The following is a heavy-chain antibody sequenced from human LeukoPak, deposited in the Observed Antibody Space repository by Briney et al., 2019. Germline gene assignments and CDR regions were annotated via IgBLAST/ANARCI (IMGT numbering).Heavy chain of an antibody. CDR1: GGSISSGGYY. Sequence: PSETLSLTCTVSGGSISSGGYYWSWIRQPPGKGLEWIGYIYHSGSTYYNPSLKSRVTISVDRSKNQFSLKLSSVTAADTAVYYCARALGQLDPPYFDYWGQGTLVTVSS. J-gene: IGHJ4*02. CDR3: ARALGQLDPPYFDY. CDR2: IYHSGST. V-gene: IGHV4-30-2*01. D-gene: IGHD6-6*01.